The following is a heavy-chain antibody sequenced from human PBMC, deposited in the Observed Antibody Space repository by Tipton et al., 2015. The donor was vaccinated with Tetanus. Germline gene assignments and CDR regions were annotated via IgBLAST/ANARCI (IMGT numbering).Heavy chain of an antibody. V-gene: IGHV1-2*02. CDR2: IDPNSGGT. D-gene: IGHD3-22*01. CDR3: ARDRGDYIYYGMDV. Sequence: QLVQSGAEMKKPGASVKVSCKASGYTFTGYYIYWVRQAPGQGLEWMGWIDPNSGGTVYAQKFQGGVTMTRDTSISTAYTELRSLRSDDTAVYYCARDRGDYIYYGMDVWGPGTTVTVS. J-gene: IGHJ6*02. CDR1: GYTFTGYY.